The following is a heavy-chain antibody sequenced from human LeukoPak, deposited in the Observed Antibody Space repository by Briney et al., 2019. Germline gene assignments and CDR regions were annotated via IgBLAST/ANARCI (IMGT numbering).Heavy chain of an antibody. V-gene: IGHV4-4*02. CDR2: IYHSGST. CDR1: GGSISSNYW. CDR3: ARAGYGDSDFDY. J-gene: IGHJ4*02. D-gene: IGHD4-17*01. Sequence: SETLSLTCAVSGGSISSNYWWSWVRQPPGKGLEWIGEIYHSGSTIYKPSLKSRVTISVDTSKNQFSLKLNSVTAADTAVYYCARAGYGDSDFDYWGQGTLVTVSS.